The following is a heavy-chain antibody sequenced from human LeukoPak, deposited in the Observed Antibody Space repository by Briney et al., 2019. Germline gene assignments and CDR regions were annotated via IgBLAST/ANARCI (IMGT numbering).Heavy chain of an antibody. CDR2: IYYSGST. CDR1: GGSISSSSYY. Sequence: PSETLSLTCTVSGGSISSSSYYWGWIRQPPGKGLEWIGSIYYSGSTYYNPSLKSRVTISVDTSKNQFSLKLSSVTAADTAVYYCARLGNFQAVSLFDYWGQGILVTVSS. CDR3: ARLGNFQAVSLFDY. V-gene: IGHV4-39*01. J-gene: IGHJ4*02. D-gene: IGHD3-10*01.